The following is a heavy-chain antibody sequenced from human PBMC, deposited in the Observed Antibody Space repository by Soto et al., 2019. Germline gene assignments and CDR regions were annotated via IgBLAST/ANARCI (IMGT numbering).Heavy chain of an antibody. CDR2: IYSGGST. V-gene: IGHV3-66*01. CDR3: ARIESGYSYGDAFDI. CDR1: GFTVSSNY. Sequence: GGSLRLSCAASGFTVSSNYMSWVRQAPGKGLEWVSVIYSGGSTYYADSVKGRFTISRDNSKNTLYLQMNSLRAEDTAVYYCARIESGYSYGDAFDIWGQGTMVTVSS. D-gene: IGHD5-18*01. J-gene: IGHJ3*02.